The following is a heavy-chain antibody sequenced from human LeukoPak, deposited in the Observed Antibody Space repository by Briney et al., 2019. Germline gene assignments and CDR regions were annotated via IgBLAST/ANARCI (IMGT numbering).Heavy chain of an antibody. J-gene: IGHJ5*02. CDR2: IYYSGST. D-gene: IGHD2-2*01. CDR1: GGSISSGGYY. Sequence: SQTLSLTCTVSGGSISSGGYYWSWIRQHPGKGLEWIGYIYYSGSTYYNPSLKSRVTISVDTSKNQFSLKLSSVTAADTAVYYCARSQLLRYRDSYNWFDPWGQGTLVTVSS. V-gene: IGHV4-31*03. CDR3: ARSQLLRYRDSYNWFDP.